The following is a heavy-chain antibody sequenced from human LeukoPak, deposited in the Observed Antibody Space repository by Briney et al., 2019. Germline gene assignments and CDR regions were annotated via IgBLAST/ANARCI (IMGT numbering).Heavy chain of an antibody. Sequence: SGTLSLTCTVSGGSISDHYWSWIRQPPGKGLEWIGYIHYSGSTNSNPSLKSRVTLSVDTSKNQFSLILGSVTAADTAVYYCARHRADYESSGYYFDALDIWGQGTMVTVSS. D-gene: IGHD3-22*01. CDR1: GGSISDHY. J-gene: IGHJ3*02. CDR3: ARHRADYESSGYYFDALDI. V-gene: IGHV4-59*08. CDR2: IHYSGST.